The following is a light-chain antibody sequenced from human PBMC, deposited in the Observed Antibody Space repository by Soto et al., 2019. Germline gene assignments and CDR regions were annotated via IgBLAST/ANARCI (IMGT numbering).Light chain of an antibody. CDR2: GAS. J-gene: IGKJ4*01. Sequence: VVMTQSPATLSVSQGERATFSCRASQSVSSNLAWYQQKPGQAPRLLIYGASTRATGIPARFSGSGSGTEFTLTISSLQSEDFAVYYCQQYNNWPLTFGGGSMVDVK. CDR3: QQYNNWPLT. CDR1: QSVSSN. V-gene: IGKV3-15*01.